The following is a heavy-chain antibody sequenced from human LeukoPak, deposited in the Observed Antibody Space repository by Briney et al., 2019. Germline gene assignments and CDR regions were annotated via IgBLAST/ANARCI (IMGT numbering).Heavy chain of an antibody. V-gene: IGHV4-34*01. D-gene: IGHD4-17*01. CDR2: INHSGSA. Sequence: SETLSLTCAVYGGSFSGYYWSWIRQPPGKGLEWVGEINHSGSANYNPSLKSRVTISLDTSKNQFSLKLTSVTAADTAVYYCARGQGTVTTHWGQGTLVTVSS. J-gene: IGHJ4*02. CDR3: ARGQGTVTTH. CDR1: GGSFSGYY.